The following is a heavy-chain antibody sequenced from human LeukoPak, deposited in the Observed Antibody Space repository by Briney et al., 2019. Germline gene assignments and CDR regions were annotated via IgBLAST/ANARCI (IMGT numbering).Heavy chain of an antibody. D-gene: IGHD2-8*01. Sequence: SETLSLTCTVSGGSISSYYWSWIRQPPGKGLEWIGYIYYSGSTNYNPSLKSRVAISVDTSKNQFSLKLSSVTAADTAVYYCAREPVYGMVYAQRFDPWGQGTLVTVSS. V-gene: IGHV4-59*12. CDR1: GGSISSYY. CDR2: IYYSGST. J-gene: IGHJ5*02. CDR3: AREPVYGMVYAQRFDP.